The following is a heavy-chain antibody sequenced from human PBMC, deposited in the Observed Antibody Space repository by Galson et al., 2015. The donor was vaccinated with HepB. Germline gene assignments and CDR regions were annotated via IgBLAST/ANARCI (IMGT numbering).Heavy chain of an antibody. CDR1: GFTYSNYW. CDR2: IKYDGSEK. D-gene: IGHD2-21*02. Sequence: SLRLSCAVSGFTYSNYWMSWVRQAPGRGLEWVANIKYDGSEKYYVRSVEGRFTVSRDNAQNSLYLHMSSLRAEDTAVYYCARGWDIEVTANFDYWGQGAPVTVSS. J-gene: IGHJ4*02. V-gene: IGHV3-7*03. CDR3: ARGWDIEVTANFDY.